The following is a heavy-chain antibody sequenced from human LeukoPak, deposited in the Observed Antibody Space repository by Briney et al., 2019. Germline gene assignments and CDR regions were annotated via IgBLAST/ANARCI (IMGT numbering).Heavy chain of an antibody. D-gene: IGHD3-10*01. V-gene: IGHV3-7*01. CDR2: IKQDGSEK. J-gene: IGHJ5*02. Sequence: PGGSLRLSCAASGFTFSSYWMSWVRQAPGKGLEWVANIKQDGSEKYYVDSVKGRFTISRDNAKNSLYLQMNSLRAEDTAVYYCARAGILWFGEQNWFDPWGQGTLVTVSS. CDR3: ARAGILWFGEQNWFDP. CDR1: GFTFSSYW.